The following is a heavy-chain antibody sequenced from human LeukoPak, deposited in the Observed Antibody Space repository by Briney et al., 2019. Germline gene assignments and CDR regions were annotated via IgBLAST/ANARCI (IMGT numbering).Heavy chain of an antibody. D-gene: IGHD4-17*01. CDR2: ISSSGSTK. CDR1: GFTFSDYY. CDR3: ARSFGDYDYYYYMDV. J-gene: IGHJ6*03. Sequence: GGSLRLSCAASGFTFSDYYMSWIRQAPGRGLEWVSYISSSGSTKYYADSVEGRFTISRDNAKNSLYLQMNSLRAEDTAVYYCARSFGDYDYYYYMDVWGKGTTATISS. V-gene: IGHV3-11*01.